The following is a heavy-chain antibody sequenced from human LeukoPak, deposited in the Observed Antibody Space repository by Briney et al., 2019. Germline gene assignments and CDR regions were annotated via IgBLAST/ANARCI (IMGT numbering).Heavy chain of an antibody. D-gene: IGHD3-22*01. CDR2: IYYSGST. Sequence: PSETLSLTCTVSGGSISSYYWSWIRQPPGKGLEWIGYIYYSGSTNYNPSLKSRVTISVDTSKNQFSLKLSSVTAADTAVYYCARDRPGNDYYDSSGYYYIGAFDIWGQGTMVTVSS. CDR3: ARDRPGNDYYDSSGYYYIGAFDI. CDR1: GGSISSYY. V-gene: IGHV4-59*01. J-gene: IGHJ3*02.